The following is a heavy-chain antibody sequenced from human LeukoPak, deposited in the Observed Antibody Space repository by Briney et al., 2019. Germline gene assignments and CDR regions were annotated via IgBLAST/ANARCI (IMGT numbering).Heavy chain of an antibody. J-gene: IGHJ4*02. CDR1: GFTISRSS. D-gene: IGHD2-2*03. V-gene: IGHV3-64*01. CDR3: ARAGDRSGNGYSH. CDR2: ISRSGGNT. Sequence: GGSLRLSCAASGFTISRSSMHWVRQAPGKGLEFVSAISRSGGNTYYANSVKGRFTISRDTSKNTLYLQVGSLRVEDMAVYYCARAGDRSGNGYSHWGQGTLVTVSS.